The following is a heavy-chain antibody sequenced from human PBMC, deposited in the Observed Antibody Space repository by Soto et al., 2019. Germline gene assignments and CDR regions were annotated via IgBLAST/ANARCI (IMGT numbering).Heavy chain of an antibody. V-gene: IGHV3-48*01. J-gene: IGHJ4*02. CDR3: ARGPDTVTTPFDY. CDR2: ISSSSSTI. D-gene: IGHD4-17*01. Sequence: GSLRLSCAASGFTFSSYSMNWVRQAPGKGLEWVSYISSSSSTIYYADSVKGRFTISRDNAKNSLYLQMNSLRAEDTAVYYCARGPDTVTTPFDYWGQGTLVTVSS. CDR1: GFTFSSYS.